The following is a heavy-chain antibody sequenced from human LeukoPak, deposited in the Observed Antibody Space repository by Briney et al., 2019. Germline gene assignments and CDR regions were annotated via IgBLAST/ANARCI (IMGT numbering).Heavy chain of an antibody. J-gene: IGHJ4*02. CDR1: GFSFSSFS. CDR3: ARDLGYSSGPNY. Sequence: GGSLRLSCAASGFSFSSFSMSWVRQAPGKGLEWVSYISGGSSFTYYVDSVKGRFTISRDNAKNSLYLQMNSLRAEDTAVYYCARDLGYSSGPNYWGQGTRVTVSS. V-gene: IGHV3-21*01. CDR2: ISGGSSFT. D-gene: IGHD6-19*01.